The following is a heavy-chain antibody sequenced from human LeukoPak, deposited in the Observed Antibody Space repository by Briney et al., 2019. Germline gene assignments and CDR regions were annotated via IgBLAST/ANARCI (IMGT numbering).Heavy chain of an antibody. CDR2: INWNGGST. V-gene: IGHV3-20*04. D-gene: IGHD3-16*02. J-gene: IGHJ4*02. Sequence: PGGSLRLSCAASGFTFDDYGMSWVRQAPGKGLEWVSGINWNGGSTGYADSVKGRFTISRDNAKNSLYLQMNSLRAEDTALYYCARDLSYLTSTSFDYWGQGTLVTVSS. CDR1: GFTFDDYG. CDR3: ARDLSYLTSTSFDY.